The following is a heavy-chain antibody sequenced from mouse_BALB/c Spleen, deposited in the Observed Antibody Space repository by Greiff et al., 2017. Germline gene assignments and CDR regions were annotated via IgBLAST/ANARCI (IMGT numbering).Heavy chain of an antibody. CDR3: AEGGSSGFAY. D-gene: IGHD1-1*01. CDR1: GYTFTSYW. V-gene: IGHV1-87*01. J-gene: IGHJ3*01. Sequence: VQLQQSGAELARPGASVKLSCKASGYTFTSYWMQWVKQRPGQGLEWIGAIYPGDGDTRYTQKFKGKATLTADKSSSTAYMQLSSLASEDSAVYYCAEGGSSGFAYWGQGTLVTVSA. CDR2: IYPGDGDT.